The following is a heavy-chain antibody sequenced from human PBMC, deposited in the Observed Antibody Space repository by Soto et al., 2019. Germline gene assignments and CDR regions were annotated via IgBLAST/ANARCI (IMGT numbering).Heavy chain of an antibody. V-gene: IGHV3-21*01. CDR3: ASEYQQLNDY. CDR2: ISSSSSYI. CDR1: GFTFSSYS. D-gene: IGHD2-2*01. J-gene: IGHJ4*02. Sequence: EVQLVESGGGLVKPGGSLRLSCAASGFTFSSYSMNWVRQAPGKGLEWVSSISSSSSYIYYADSVKGRFTISRDNAKNSLYLQMNSLRAEDTAVYYCASEYQQLNDYWGQGTLVTVSS.